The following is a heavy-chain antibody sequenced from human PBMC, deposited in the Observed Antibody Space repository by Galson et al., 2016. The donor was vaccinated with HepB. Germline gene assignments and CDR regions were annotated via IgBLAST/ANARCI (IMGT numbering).Heavy chain of an antibody. D-gene: IGHD5-24*01. Sequence: SLRLSCAASGFTFSSYFMTWVRQAPGKGLQWVANIEKDGSEKNYVDSVKGRFTISRDNAKNSLYLQMSTLRAEDTAVYYCAAGAGWVEDYWGQGTLVIVSS. V-gene: IGHV3-7*03. J-gene: IGHJ4*02. CDR3: AAGAGWVEDY. CDR2: IEKDGSEK. CDR1: GFTFSSYF.